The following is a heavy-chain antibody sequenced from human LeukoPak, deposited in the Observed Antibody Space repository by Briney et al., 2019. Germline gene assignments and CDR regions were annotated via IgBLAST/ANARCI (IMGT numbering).Heavy chain of an antibody. CDR1: GFTFSSYD. CDR3: ARIGHDLYQTFDS. J-gene: IGHJ5*01. Sequence: GGSLRLSCAASGFTFSSYDMHWVRQSTGKGLEWVSGIGTAGDTYYSGSVKGRFTISRDNAKNSIYLQMNSLRAEDTAIYYCARIGHDLYQTFDSWGHGTLITVSS. V-gene: IGHV3-13*01. CDR2: IGTAGDT. D-gene: IGHD2-2*01.